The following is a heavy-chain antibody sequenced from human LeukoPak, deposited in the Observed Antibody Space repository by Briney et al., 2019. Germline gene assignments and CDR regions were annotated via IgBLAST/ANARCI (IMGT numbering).Heavy chain of an antibody. CDR1: VSTFIRND. Sequence: PGPCLRLSCALPVSTFIRNDRHGVRQAPGKGLEWVSAIGTDGRTYYPGSVKGRFTISRDNSKNTLYLQMNSLRAEDTAVYYCARAKDFSYYYGMDVWGQGTTVSVSS. CDR3: ARAKDFSYYYGMDV. V-gene: IGHV3-13*04. CDR2: IGTDGRT. J-gene: IGHJ6*02. D-gene: IGHD3-3*01.